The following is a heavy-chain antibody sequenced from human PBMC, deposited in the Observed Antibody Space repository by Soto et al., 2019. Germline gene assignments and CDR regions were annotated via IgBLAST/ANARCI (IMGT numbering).Heavy chain of an antibody. CDR1: GFTFSDYY. D-gene: IGHD4-17*01. Sequence: QVQLVESGGGLVKPSGSLRIACAASGFTFSDYYMSWVRQAPGKGLEWVSYICSSGNTIYYADSVKGRFTISRDNAKNSVNQQMNILIAEDTALYFGANMSSENDYDPVFSWGQGTLVTVSA. CDR2: ICSSGNTI. J-gene: IGHJ4*02. V-gene: IGHV3-11*01. CDR3: ANMSSENDYDPVFS.